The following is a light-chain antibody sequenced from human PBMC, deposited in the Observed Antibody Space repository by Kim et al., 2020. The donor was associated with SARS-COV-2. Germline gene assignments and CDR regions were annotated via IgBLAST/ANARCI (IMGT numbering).Light chain of an antibody. J-gene: IGKJ5*01. CDR2: DAS. CDR1: QALANY. V-gene: IGKV1-33*01. CDR3: QQYDIVPPT. Sequence: ASLRYRVTITCRASQALANYLKWYQQQPWKAPKLLIYDASKLETGVPSRFSGSGSGTDFTLTITSLQPEDIATYYCQQYDIVPPTFGQGTRLEIK.